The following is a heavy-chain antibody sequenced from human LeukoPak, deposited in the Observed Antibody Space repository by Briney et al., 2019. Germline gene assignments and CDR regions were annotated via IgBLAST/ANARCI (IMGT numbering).Heavy chain of an antibody. CDR3: AKGPGAYYNDSSSYYPSSFDY. CDR1: GFTFSSYG. Sequence: PGRSLRLSCAASGFTFSSYGMHWVRQAPGKGLEWVAVISYDGSNKYYADSVKGRLTISRDNSKNTLDLQMNSLRAEDTAVYYCAKGPGAYYNDSSSYYPSSFDYWGQGTLVIVSS. J-gene: IGHJ4*02. V-gene: IGHV3-30*18. D-gene: IGHD3-22*01. CDR2: ISYDGSNK.